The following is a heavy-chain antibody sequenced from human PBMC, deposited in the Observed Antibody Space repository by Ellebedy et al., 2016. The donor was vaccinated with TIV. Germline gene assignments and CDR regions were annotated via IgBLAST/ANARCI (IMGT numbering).Heavy chain of an antibody. V-gene: IGHV3-30*03. CDR3: ARGYDPFDF. D-gene: IGHD5-12*01. J-gene: IGHJ4*02. CDR2: ISYDGSKT. CDR1: GFSFSNYG. Sequence: GESLKISXAVSGFSFSNYGMQWVRQAPGKGLEWVAVISYDGSKTNYADSVKGRFTISRDNSKNTLYLQMSSLRAEDTAVYYCARGYDPFDFWGQGTQVTVSS.